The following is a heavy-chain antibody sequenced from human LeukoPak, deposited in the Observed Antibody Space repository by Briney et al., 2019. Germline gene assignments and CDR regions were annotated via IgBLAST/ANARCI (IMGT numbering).Heavy chain of an antibody. V-gene: IGHV4-34*01. CDR3: ARALPYYYDDDAFDI. J-gene: IGHJ3*02. CDR2: INHSGST. CDR1: GGSFNGYY. D-gene: IGHD3-22*01. Sequence: SETLSLTCAVYGGSFNGYYWSWIRQPPGKGLEWIGEINHSGSTNYNPSLKSRVTISVDTSKNQFSLKLSSVTAADTAVYYCARALPYYYDDDAFDIWGQGTMVTVSS.